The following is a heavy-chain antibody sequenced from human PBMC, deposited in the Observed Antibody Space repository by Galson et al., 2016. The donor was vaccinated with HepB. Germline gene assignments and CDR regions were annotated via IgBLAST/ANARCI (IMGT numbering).Heavy chain of an antibody. Sequence: SLRLSCAASGFTFSSHSMTWVRQAPGKGLEWVSGISSSGGTTFYADSVKGRFTISRDNSKNTLFLQMSSLRVEDTAVYYCAKERRIGRGSCNLDYWGQGTLVTVSS. CDR1: GFTFSSHS. V-gene: IGHV3-23*01. CDR2: ISSSGGTT. D-gene: IGHD1-26*01. CDR3: AKERRIGRGSCNLDY. J-gene: IGHJ4*02.